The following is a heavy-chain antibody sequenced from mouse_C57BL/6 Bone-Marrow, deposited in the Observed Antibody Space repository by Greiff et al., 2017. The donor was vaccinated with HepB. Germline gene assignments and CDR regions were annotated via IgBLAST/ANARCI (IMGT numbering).Heavy chain of an antibody. Sequence: QVQLKQSGAELVKPGASVKIPCKASGYAFSSYWMNWVKQRPGKGLEWIGQIYPGDGDTNYNGKFKGKATLTADKSSSTAYMQLSSLTSEDSAVYFCARSGYYYGSRYYFDYWGQGTTLTVSS. CDR3: ARSGYYYGSRYYFDY. CDR2: IYPGDGDT. V-gene: IGHV1-80*01. D-gene: IGHD1-1*01. CDR1: GYAFSSYW. J-gene: IGHJ2*01.